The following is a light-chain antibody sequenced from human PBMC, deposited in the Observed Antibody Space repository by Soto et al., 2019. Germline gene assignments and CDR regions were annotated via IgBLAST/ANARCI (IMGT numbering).Light chain of an antibody. Sequence: QSVGIQPRSASGSICQTVTISCSGSSSNIGGNFVSWFLLLPGSAPKLLVYRNDQWPSGGPGRFSGSKSGTSASLAINGLRSEDEADYYCASWDDSRTGFVFGTGTKV. J-gene: IGLJ1*01. V-gene: IGLV1-47*01. CDR2: RND. CDR1: SSNIGGNF. CDR3: ASWDDSRTGFV.